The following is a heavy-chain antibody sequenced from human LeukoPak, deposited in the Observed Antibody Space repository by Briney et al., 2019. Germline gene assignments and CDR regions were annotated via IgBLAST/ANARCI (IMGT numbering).Heavy chain of an antibody. CDR1: GYTLTELS. V-gene: IGHV1-24*01. CDR2: FDPEDGET. D-gene: IGHD2-2*01. J-gene: IGHJ5*02. CDR3: ATPAATENWFDP. Sequence: ASVKVSCKVSGYTLTELSMHWVRQAPGKGLEWMGGFDPEDGETIYAQKFQGRVTMTEDTSTDTAYMELSSLRSKDTAVYYCATPAATENWFDPWGQGTLVTVSS.